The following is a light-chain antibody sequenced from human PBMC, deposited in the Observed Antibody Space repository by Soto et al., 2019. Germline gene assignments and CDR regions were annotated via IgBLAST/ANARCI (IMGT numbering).Light chain of an antibody. CDR3: QQYDKCPPLT. CDR1: QSISSY. J-gene: IGKJ4*01. CDR2: DTS. Sequence: EIVMTQSPATLSVSPGDRATLSFRASQSISSYLAWYQQKPGQTPRLLIYDTSTRATGVPTRFSGSRSGAEFTLTINSLQSEDFAVYYCQQYDKCPPLTFGGGTKVDIK. V-gene: IGKV3-15*01.